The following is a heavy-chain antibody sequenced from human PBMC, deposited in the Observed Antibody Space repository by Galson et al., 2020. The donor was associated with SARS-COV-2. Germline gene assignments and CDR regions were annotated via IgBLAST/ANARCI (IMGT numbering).Heavy chain of an antibody. CDR2: IYHSGGP. Sequence: SETLSLTCALSGGSISSTNWWSWVRQPPGKGLEWIGDIYHSGGPRYNPSLKRRVTILVDKSKNQFSLKLTSVTAADTAVYFCARKDYDRNGYTYFDYWGQGTLVTVSS. J-gene: IGHJ4*02. D-gene: IGHD3-22*01. CDR3: ARKDYDRNGYTYFDY. V-gene: IGHV4-4*02. CDR1: GGSISSTNW.